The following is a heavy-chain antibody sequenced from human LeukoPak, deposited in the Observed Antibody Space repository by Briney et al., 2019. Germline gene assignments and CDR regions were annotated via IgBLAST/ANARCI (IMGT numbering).Heavy chain of an antibody. CDR2: ISGSGGST. V-gene: IGHV3-23*01. J-gene: IGHJ6*03. CDR3: ARGPTVFGGVYYYYYYMDV. CDR1: GFTISSYA. Sequence: HSGGSLRLSCAASGFTISSYAMSWVRQAPGKGLEWVSAISGSGGSTYYADSVKGRFTISRDNSKNTLYLQMNSLRAEDTAVYYCARGPTVFGGVYYYYYYMDVWGKGTTVTVSS. D-gene: IGHD3-16*01.